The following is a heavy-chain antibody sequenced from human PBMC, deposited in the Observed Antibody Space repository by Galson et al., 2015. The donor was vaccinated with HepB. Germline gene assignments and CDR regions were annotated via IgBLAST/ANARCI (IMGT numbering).Heavy chain of an antibody. CDR1: GGSFSGYY. V-gene: IGHV4-34*01. Sequence: ETLSLTCAVYGGSFSGYYWSWIRQPPGKGLEWIGEINHSGSTNYNPSLKSRVTMSLDTSKKQFSLKLSSVTAADTAVYYCGGVVVVTAIPYTWFDPWGQGTLVTVSS. CDR2: INHSGST. CDR3: GGVVVVTAIPYTWFDP. J-gene: IGHJ5*02. D-gene: IGHD2-21*02.